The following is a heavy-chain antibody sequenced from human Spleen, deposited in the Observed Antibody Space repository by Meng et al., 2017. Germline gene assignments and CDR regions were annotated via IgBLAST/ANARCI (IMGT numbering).Heavy chain of an antibody. J-gene: IGHJ4*02. D-gene: IGHD4-17*01. CDR1: GGSIRSSSYY. CDR2: IYYRGST. Sequence: QLQLQESGPGLVKPSETLSLTCTVSGGSIRSSSYYWGWIRQPPGKGVEWIASIYYRGSTYYNPSLKSRVTISVDTSKNQFSLKLSSVTAADTAVYYCATSTVTTFFDYWGQGTLVTVSS. V-gene: IGHV4-39*01. CDR3: ATSTVTTFFDY.